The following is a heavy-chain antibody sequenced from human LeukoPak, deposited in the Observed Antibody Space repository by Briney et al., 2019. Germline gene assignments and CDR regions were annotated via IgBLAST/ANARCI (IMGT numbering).Heavy chain of an antibody. CDR1: GFTFTSYS. D-gene: IGHD4-11*01. J-gene: IGHJ4*02. CDR2: TSDRGDYT. V-gene: IGHV3-23*01. CDR3: ARWGNDYSQFDS. Sequence: GGSLRLSCAASGFTFTSYSMSWVRQAPGKGLEWVSGTSDRGDYTYYADSVKGRFTISRDNSKNTLFLQMNSLRTEDTAVYFCARWGNDYSQFDSWGQGTLVTVS.